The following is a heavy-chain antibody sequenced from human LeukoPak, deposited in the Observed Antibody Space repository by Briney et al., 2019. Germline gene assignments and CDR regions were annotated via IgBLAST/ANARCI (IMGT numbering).Heavy chain of an antibody. CDR2: IWYDGINE. CDR3: ARDVAKWGRWPDY. Sequence: GGSLRLSCAASGFTFSSYGMHWVRQAPGRGLEWVAVIWYDGINEYYADSVRGRFTVSRDNANNTLYLQMNSLRADDTAVYFCARDVAKWGRWPDYWGQGTLVTVSS. V-gene: IGHV3-33*01. CDR1: GFTFSSYG. D-gene: IGHD7-27*01. J-gene: IGHJ4*02.